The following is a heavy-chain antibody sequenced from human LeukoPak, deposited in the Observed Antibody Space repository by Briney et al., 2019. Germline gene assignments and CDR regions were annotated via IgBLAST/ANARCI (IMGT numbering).Heavy chain of an antibody. D-gene: IGHD3-9*01. CDR2: IYYSGST. V-gene: IGHV4-4*02. Sequence: PSGTLSLTCAVSGGSISSSNWWSWVRQPPGKGLEWIGSIYYSGSTYYNPSLKSRVTISVDTSKNQFSLKLSSVTAADTAVYYCARVGLRYFDWLLGFDYWGQGTLVTVSS. CDR1: GGSISSSNW. CDR3: ARVGLRYFDWLLGFDY. J-gene: IGHJ4*02.